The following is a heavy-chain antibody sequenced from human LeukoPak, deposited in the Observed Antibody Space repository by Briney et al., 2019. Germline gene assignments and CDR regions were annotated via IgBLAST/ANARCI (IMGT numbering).Heavy chain of an antibody. CDR1: GGSISSYY. Sequence: SETLSLTCTVSGGSISSYYWSWIRQPPGKGLEWIGYMYYSGSTNYNPSLKSRVTISIGTSKNQFSLKLSSVTAADTAVYYCARGNYYDSRTYYRAFDIWGQGTMVTVSS. J-gene: IGHJ3*02. V-gene: IGHV4-59*01. CDR3: ARGNYYDSRTYYRAFDI. CDR2: MYYSGST. D-gene: IGHD3-22*01.